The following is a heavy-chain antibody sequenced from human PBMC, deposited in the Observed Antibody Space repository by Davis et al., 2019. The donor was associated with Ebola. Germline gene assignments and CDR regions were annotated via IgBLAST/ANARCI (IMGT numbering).Heavy chain of an antibody. J-gene: IGHJ6*02. D-gene: IGHD2-15*01. CDR3: AKALYIDYYYGMDV. Sequence: GESLKISCAASGFTFSDYYMSWIRQAPGKGLEWVSYISSSSSYTNYADSVKGRFTISRDNSKNTLYLQMNSLRAEDTAVYYCAKALYIDYYYGMDVWGQGTTVTVSS. CDR2: ISSSSSYT. CDR1: GFTFSDYY. V-gene: IGHV3-11*05.